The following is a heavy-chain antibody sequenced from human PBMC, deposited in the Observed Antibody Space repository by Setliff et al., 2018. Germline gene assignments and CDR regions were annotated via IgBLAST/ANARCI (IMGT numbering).Heavy chain of an antibody. J-gene: IGHJ4*02. CDR3: RYWSGYYNNDY. D-gene: IGHD3-3*01. CDR2: IYTTGTT. V-gene: IGHV4-61*02. Sequence: PSETLSLTCTVSGASLSSGSNYWGWFRQPAGKGLEWIGRIYTTGTTNYSPSLTGRVTMSVDSSKKQLSLKLTTVTAADTAVYYCRYWSGYYNNDYWGQGTLVTVSS. CDR1: GASLSSGSNY.